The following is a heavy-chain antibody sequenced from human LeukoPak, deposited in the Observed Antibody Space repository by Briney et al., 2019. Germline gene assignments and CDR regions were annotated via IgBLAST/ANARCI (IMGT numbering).Heavy chain of an antibody. Sequence: PSETLSLTCTVSGGSIGTYYWSWIRQPAGKGLEWIGRIYTSGNTKYNPSLKSRVTISVDTSKNQFSLKLTSLTAADTAIYYCARDSGRRAYPKYSFDYRGQGTLVTVSS. D-gene: IGHD3-10*01. V-gene: IGHV4-4*07. J-gene: IGHJ4*02. CDR1: GGSIGTYY. CDR2: IYTSGNT. CDR3: ARDSGRRAYPKYSFDY.